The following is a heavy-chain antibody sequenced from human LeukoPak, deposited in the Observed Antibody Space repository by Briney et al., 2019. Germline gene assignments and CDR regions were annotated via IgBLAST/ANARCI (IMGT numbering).Heavy chain of an antibody. CDR1: GFTMSNSA. D-gene: IGHD3-22*01. Sequence: GGSLRLSCAASGFTMSNSAMSWVRQAPGKGLEWVSVIYSGGSTYYADSVKGRFTISRDNSKNTLYLQMNSLRAEDTAVYYCARGAFNYYDSSGYLDYWGQGTLVTVSS. J-gene: IGHJ4*02. CDR2: IYSGGST. CDR3: ARGAFNYYDSSGYLDY. V-gene: IGHV3-53*01.